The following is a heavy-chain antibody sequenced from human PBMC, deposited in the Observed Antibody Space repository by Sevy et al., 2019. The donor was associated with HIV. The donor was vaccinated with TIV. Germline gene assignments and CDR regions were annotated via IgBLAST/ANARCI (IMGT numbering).Heavy chain of an antibody. CDR1: GFTFSTYG. CDR2: ISFDGNNK. Sequence: GGSLRLSCAASGFTFSTYGMHWVRQAPGKGLEWMAVISFDGNNKYSADSVKGRFTISRDNSKNALYLQMNSLRPEDTAVYYCARASGYSINWYPGYWGQGTLVTVSS. D-gene: IGHD6-13*01. V-gene: IGHV3-30*03. J-gene: IGHJ4*02. CDR3: ARASGYSINWYPGY.